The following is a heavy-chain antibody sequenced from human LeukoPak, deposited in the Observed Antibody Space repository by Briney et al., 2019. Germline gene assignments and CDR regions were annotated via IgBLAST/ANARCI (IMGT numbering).Heavy chain of an antibody. CDR2: ISSSSSYI. CDR3: ARAPGYCSSTSCFNHWYFDL. Sequence: GGSLRLSCAASGFTFSSYSMNWVRQAPGKGLEWVSSISSSSSYIYYADSVKGRFTISRDNAKNSLYLQMNSLRAEDTAVYYCARAPGYCSSTSCFNHWYFDLWGRGTLVTVSS. V-gene: IGHV3-21*01. D-gene: IGHD2-2*01. CDR1: GFTFSSYS. J-gene: IGHJ2*01.